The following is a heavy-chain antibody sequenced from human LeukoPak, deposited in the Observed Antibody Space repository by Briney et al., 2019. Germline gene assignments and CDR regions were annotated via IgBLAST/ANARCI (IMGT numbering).Heavy chain of an antibody. V-gene: IGHV4-34*01. Sequence: SETLSLTCAVYGGSFSGYYWSWIRQPPGKGLEWIGEINHSGSTNYNPSLKSRVTISVDTSKNQSSLKLSSVTAADTAVYYCARHQGGLLGYCSSTSCYRGLYYFDYWGQGTLVTVSS. CDR2: INHSGST. J-gene: IGHJ4*02. CDR3: ARHQGGLLGYCSSTSCYRGLYYFDY. CDR1: GGSFSGYY. D-gene: IGHD2-2*02.